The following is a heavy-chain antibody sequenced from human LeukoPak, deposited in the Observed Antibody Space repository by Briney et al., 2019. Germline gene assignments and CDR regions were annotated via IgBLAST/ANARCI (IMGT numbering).Heavy chain of an antibody. CDR1: GFTVSSNY. V-gene: IGHV3-66*01. D-gene: IGHD2-2*01. CDR2: IYSGGST. J-gene: IGHJ6*02. CDR3: AKGRSSTSCLYYYYGMDV. Sequence: HSGGSLRLSCAASGFTVSSNYMNWVRQAPGKGLEWVSVIYSGGSTYYADSVKGRFTISRDNSKNTLYLQMNSLRAEDTAVYYCAKGRSSTSCLYYYYGMDVWGQGTTVTVSS.